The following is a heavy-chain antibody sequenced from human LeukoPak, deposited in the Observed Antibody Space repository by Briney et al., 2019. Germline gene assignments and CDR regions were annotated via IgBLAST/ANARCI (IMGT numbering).Heavy chain of an antibody. Sequence: SETLSLTCTVSGGSISSYYWSWIRQPPGKGLEWIGYIYTSGSTNYNPSLKSRVTISVDTSKNQFSLKLSSVTAADTAVYYCARDHPYYYGSGSSGLGYYYGMDVWGQGTTVTVSS. CDR1: GGSISSYY. V-gene: IGHV4-4*09. CDR3: ARDHPYYYGSGSSGLGYYYGMDV. CDR2: IYTSGST. J-gene: IGHJ6*02. D-gene: IGHD3-10*01.